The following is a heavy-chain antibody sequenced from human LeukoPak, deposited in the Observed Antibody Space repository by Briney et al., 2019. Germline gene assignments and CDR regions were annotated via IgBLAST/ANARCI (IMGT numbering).Heavy chain of an antibody. CDR2: IRSKAYGGTT. CDR3: TRARHQNWNYSPNWFDP. D-gene: IGHD1-7*01. Sequence: GGSLRLSCAASGFTFSSYSMNWVRQAPGKGLEWVGFIRSKAYGGTTEYAASVKGRFTISRDDSKSIAYLQMNSLKTEDTAVYYCTRARHQNWNYSPNWFDPWGQGTLVTVSS. J-gene: IGHJ5*02. CDR1: GFTFSSYS. V-gene: IGHV3-49*04.